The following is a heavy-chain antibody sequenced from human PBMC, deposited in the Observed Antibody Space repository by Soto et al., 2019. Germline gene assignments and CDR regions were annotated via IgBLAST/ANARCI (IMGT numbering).Heavy chain of an antibody. V-gene: IGHV3-33*01. Sequence: VGSLRLSCAASGFTFSSYGMHWVRQAPGKGLEWVAVIWYDGSNKYYADSVKGRFTISRDNSKNTLYLQMNSLRAEDTAVYYCARDGELVYFDYWGQGTLVTVSS. D-gene: IGHD1-26*01. CDR3: ARDGELVYFDY. CDR2: IWYDGSNK. J-gene: IGHJ4*02. CDR1: GFTFSSYG.